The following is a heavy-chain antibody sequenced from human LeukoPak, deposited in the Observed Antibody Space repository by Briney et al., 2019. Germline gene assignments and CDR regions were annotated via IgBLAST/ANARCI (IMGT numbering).Heavy chain of an antibody. J-gene: IGHJ4*02. V-gene: IGHV1-24*01. D-gene: IGHD2-15*01. Sequence: ASVKVSCKVSGYTLTELSMHWVRQAPGKGLEWMGGFDPEDGETIYAQKFQGRVTMTEDTSTDTAYMELSSLRSEDTAVYYCAGDFSLSRSSDYWGQGTLVTVSS. CDR2: FDPEDGET. CDR1: GYTLTELS. CDR3: AGDFSLSRSSDY.